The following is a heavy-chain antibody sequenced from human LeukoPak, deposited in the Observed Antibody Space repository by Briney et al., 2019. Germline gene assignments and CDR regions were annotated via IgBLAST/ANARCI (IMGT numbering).Heavy chain of an antibody. CDR1: GFTFSSYA. J-gene: IGHJ4*02. D-gene: IGHD2-15*01. CDR3: AKPQRDIVVVVASYYFDY. Sequence: PGGSLRLSCAASGFTFSSYAMSWVRQAPGKGLEWVSAISGSGVSTYYADSVKGRFTISRDNSKNTLYLQMNSLRAEDTAVYYCAKPQRDIVVVVASYYFDYWGQGTLVTVSS. V-gene: IGHV3-23*01. CDR2: ISGSGVST.